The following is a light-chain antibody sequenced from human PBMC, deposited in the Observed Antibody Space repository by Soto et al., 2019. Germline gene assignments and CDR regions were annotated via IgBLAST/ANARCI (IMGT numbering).Light chain of an antibody. J-gene: IGLJ1*01. V-gene: IGLV2-14*01. CDR2: EVS. CDR1: SSDIGGYNY. CDR3: TSYTSSTPNDV. Sequence: QSALTQPASVSGSPGQSITFSCTGTSSDIGGYNYVSWYQQHPGKAPKLMIYEVSNRPSGVSDRFSGSKSGNTASLTISGLQAEDEADYYCTSYTSSTPNDVFGTGTKVTVL.